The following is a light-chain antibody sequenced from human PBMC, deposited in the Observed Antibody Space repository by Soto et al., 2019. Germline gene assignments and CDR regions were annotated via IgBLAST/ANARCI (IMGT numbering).Light chain of an antibody. CDR3: MQAAPWPRT. V-gene: IGKV2-30*01. CDR1: QSLVSSDGNTY. Sequence: DVVMTQSPLSLPVTLGQPASISCRSSQSLVSSDGNTYLNWFHQRPGQSPRSLIYKVSNRDSGVPDRFSGSGSGTEFTLTISRVEAEDAGVYYCMQAAPWPRTFDPGPKVDIK. J-gene: IGKJ3*01. CDR2: KVS.